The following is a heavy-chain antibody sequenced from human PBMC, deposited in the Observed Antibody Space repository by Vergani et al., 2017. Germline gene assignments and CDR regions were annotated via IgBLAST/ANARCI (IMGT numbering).Heavy chain of an antibody. J-gene: IGHJ4*02. Sequence: EVQLVESGGGLVQPGGSLRLSCAASGFTFSSFWMSWVRKGPGMVLDGVANIKQDGSEKYYVDSVKGRFTISIDNSKNTLYLQMNSLRAEDTAVYYCARKVGGWNPPDYWGQGTLVTVSS. CDR1: GFTFSSFW. CDR3: ARKVGGWNPPDY. D-gene: IGHD1-1*01. CDR2: IKQDGSEK. V-gene: IGHV3-7*01.